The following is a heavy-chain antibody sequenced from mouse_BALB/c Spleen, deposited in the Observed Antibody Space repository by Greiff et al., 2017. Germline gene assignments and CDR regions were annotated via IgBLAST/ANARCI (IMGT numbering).Heavy chain of an antibody. V-gene: IGHV3-8*02. CDR3: ARQRDGYYVFAY. Sequence: EVQLQESGPSLVKPSQTLSLTCSVTGDSITSGYWNWIRKFPGNKLEYMGYISYSGSTYYNPSLESRISITRDTSKNQYYLQLNSVTTEDTATYYCARQRDGYYVFAYWGQGTLVTVSA. CDR2: ISYSGST. CDR1: GDSITSGY. D-gene: IGHD2-3*01. J-gene: IGHJ3*01.